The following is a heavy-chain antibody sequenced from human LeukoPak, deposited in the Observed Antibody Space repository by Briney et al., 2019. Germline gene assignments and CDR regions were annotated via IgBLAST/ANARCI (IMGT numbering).Heavy chain of an antibody. CDR1: GGSFSGYY. CDR3: ARGGIVVATDY. J-gene: IGHJ4*02. V-gene: IGHV4-34*01. CDR2: INHRGST. Sequence: SETLSLTCDVYGGSFSGYYWSWIRQPPGKGLEWIGEINHRGSTNYNPSLKSRVTISVDTSKNQFSLKLTSVTAADAAVYYCARGGIVVATDYWGQGALVTVSS. D-gene: IGHD6-19*01.